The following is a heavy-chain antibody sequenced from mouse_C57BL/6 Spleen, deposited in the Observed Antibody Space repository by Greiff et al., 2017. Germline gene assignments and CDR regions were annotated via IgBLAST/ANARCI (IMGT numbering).Heavy chain of an antibody. V-gene: IGHV1-4*01. CDR1: GYTFTSYT. J-gene: IGHJ4*01. Sequence: VKLMESGAELARPGASVKMSCKASGYTFTSYTMHWVKQRPGQGLEWIGYINPSSGYTKYNQKFKDKATLTADKSSSTAYMQLSSLTSEDSAVYYCARSYYGNPPLAMDYWGQGTSVTVSS. CDR2: INPSSGYT. D-gene: IGHD2-10*01. CDR3: ARSYYGNPPLAMDY.